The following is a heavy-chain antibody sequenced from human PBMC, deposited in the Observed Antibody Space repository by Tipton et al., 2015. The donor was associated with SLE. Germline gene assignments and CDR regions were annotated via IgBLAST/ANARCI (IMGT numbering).Heavy chain of an antibody. CDR3: ARGTIAAPGADY. V-gene: IGHV3-7*01. Sequence: SLRLSCAASGFTFSSYWMNWVRQAPGKGLEWVARINEDGSAKDFVGSMEGRISISRDNAKNLLYLQMNSLRAEDTAVYFCARGTIAAPGADYWGQGTLVTVSS. CDR1: GFTFSSYW. J-gene: IGHJ4*02. CDR2: INEDGSAK. D-gene: IGHD6-13*01.